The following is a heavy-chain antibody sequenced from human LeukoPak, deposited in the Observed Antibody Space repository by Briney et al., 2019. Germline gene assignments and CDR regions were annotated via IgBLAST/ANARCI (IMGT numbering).Heavy chain of an antibody. CDR3: ARGFPPGSGSRGSHAFDV. D-gene: IGHD6-19*01. CDR1: EMSFSGYY. V-gene: IGHV4-34*01. Sequence: PSGTLSLPSAFSEMSFSGYYWNWIRPSPGKGLEWIGEINYGGSTKYTPSLEGRGTILIDTPKNQFSLKLTSVTAADTAVYYCARGFPPGSGSRGSHAFDVWGQGTMVTVSS. CDR2: INYGGST. J-gene: IGHJ3*01.